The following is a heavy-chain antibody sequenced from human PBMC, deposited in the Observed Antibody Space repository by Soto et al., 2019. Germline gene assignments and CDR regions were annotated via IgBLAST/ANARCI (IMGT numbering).Heavy chain of an antibody. CDR1: GGTPSNSA. CDR2: IIPVFGLV. D-gene: IGHD3-22*01. CDR3: AGGRIVVVGSRAYYGMDV. V-gene: IGHV1-69*01. J-gene: IGHJ6*02. Sequence: QVHLLLPSGAEVKKPGSSVKVSCKASGGTPSNSAISWVRQAPGQGLEWMGGIIPVFGLVKYAQNFQGRVTITADESTNTAYMELSSVRPEDTAVYYCAGGRIVVVGSRAYYGMDVWGQGTTVTVSS.